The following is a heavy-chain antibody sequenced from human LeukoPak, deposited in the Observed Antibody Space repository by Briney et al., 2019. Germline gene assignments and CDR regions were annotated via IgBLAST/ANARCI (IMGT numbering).Heavy chain of an antibody. V-gene: IGHV4-59*12. CDR1: GGSISRYY. CDR3: ARDRYYYDSSGPPFDY. D-gene: IGHD3-22*01. Sequence: SETLSLTCTVSGGSISRYYWSWIRQPPGKGLEWIGYKDYSGSTNYNRSLKSRVTISVDTSKNQFSLKLSSVTAADTAVYYCARDRYYYDSSGPPFDYWGQGTLVTVSS. J-gene: IGHJ4*02. CDR2: KDYSGST.